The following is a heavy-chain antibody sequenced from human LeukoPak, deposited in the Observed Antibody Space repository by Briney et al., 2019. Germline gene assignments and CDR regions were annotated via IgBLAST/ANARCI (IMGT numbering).Heavy chain of an antibody. J-gene: IGHJ5*02. CDR3: ATLQAPAAIINWFDP. D-gene: IGHD2-2*01. CDR1: GGTFSSYA. V-gene: IGHV1-69*13. Sequence: ASVKVSCKVSGGTFSSYAINWVRQAPGQGLEWMGGIIPIFGTANYAQKFQGRVTITADESTSTAYMELSSLRSEDTAVYYCATLQAPAAIINWFDPWGQGTLVTVSS. CDR2: IIPIFGTA.